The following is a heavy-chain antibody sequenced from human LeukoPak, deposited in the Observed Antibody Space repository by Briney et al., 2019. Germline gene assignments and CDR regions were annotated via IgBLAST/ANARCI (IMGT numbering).Heavy chain of an antibody. CDR3: AILVLSTAPPAAHNWFDP. CDR2: IYYSGST. D-gene: IGHD5-18*01. CDR1: GGSFMGFY. Sequence: EASETLSPTLALVGGSFMGFYWSWVRQHPGKGLDWIGYIYYSGSTYYNPSLKSRVTISVDTSKNQFSMKLSTVTAEDTAVYYRAILVLSTAPPAAHNWFDPWGQGTLVSVSS. V-gene: IGHV4-59*06. J-gene: IGHJ5*02.